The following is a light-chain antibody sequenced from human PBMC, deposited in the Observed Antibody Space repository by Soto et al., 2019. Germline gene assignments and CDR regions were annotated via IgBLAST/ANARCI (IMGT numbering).Light chain of an antibody. V-gene: IGLV1-40*01. CDR3: QSYDSSLSAAV. CDR1: SSNIGAGYV. Sequence: SVLTQPPSVSGAPGQRVTISCTGSSSNIGAGYVVHWYQQLPGTAPKLLIYGNSNRPSGVPDRFSGSKSGTSASLAITGLQAEDEADYYCQSYDSSLSAAVFGGGTQLTVL. CDR2: GNS. J-gene: IGLJ7*01.